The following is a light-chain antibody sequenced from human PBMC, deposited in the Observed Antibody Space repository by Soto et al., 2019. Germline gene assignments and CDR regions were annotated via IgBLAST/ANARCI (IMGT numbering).Light chain of an antibody. Sequence: DIQMTQSPSSLSASVGDRVTITCRASQGIRNDLGWYQQKPVKAPELLIXAASTLQSGVPSRFSGSGSGTDFTLTISSLQHEDSANYYCQQLNTYHPWTFGQGTKVDIK. V-gene: IGKV1-17*01. CDR2: AAS. CDR3: QQLNTYHPWT. J-gene: IGKJ1*01. CDR1: QGIRND.